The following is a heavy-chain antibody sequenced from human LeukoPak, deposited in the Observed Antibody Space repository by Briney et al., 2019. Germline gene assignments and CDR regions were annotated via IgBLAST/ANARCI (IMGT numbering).Heavy chain of an antibody. CDR1: GFTFSSYG. D-gene: IGHD6-19*01. V-gene: IGHV3-30*03. CDR3: ARDPYSSGWYSGYFDS. J-gene: IGHJ4*02. CDR2: ISYDGNNK. Sequence: GGSLRLSCAASGFTFSSYGMHWVRQAPGKGLEWVSVISYDGNNKYYADSVKGRFTFSRDNSKNTLYLQMNSLRAEDTAVYYCARDPYSSGWYSGYFDSWGQGTLVTVSS.